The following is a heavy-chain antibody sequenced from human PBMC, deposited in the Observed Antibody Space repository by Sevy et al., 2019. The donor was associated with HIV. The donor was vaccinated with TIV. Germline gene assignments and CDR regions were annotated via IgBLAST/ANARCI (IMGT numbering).Heavy chain of an antibody. J-gene: IGHJ5*02. Sequence: GRSLRLSCAASGFTFSSYEMNWVRQAPGKGLEWVSYISSSGSTIYYADSVKGRFTISRDNAKNSLYLQMNSLRAEDTAVYYCARGGPRTEPNWFDPWGQGTLVTVSS. D-gene: IGHD3-10*01. CDR3: ARGGPRTEPNWFDP. V-gene: IGHV3-48*03. CDR2: ISSSGSTI. CDR1: GFTFSSYE.